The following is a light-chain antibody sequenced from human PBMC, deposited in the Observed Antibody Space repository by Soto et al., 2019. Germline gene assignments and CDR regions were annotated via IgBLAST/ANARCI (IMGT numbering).Light chain of an antibody. CDR2: GPS. J-gene: IGKJ2*01. CDR1: QTVASK. V-gene: IGKV3-15*01. Sequence: IVMTQSPASLSVSPGEGATLSCRASQTVASKLACYQQNPGQGPRRLSHGPSTRATGVPARFSGSGSGTDFTLTISSLQSEDFAVYYCQQYHNWPPQYTFGQGKKLQIK. CDR3: QQYHNWPPQYT.